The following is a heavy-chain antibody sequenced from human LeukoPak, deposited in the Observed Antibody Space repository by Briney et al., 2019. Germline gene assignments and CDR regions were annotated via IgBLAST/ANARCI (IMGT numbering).Heavy chain of an antibody. D-gene: IGHD1-20*01. J-gene: IGHJ5*02. Sequence: GGSLRLSCAASGFTFSSYAMSWVRQAPGKGLEWVSAISGSGGSRYYADSVKGRFTISRDNSKNTLYLQMHSLSTEDTAVYYCAKDRRITGHHGGWFAPWGQGQLVTVSS. CDR2: ISGSGGSR. CDR3: AKDRRITGHHGGWFAP. V-gene: IGHV3-23*01. CDR1: GFTFSSYA.